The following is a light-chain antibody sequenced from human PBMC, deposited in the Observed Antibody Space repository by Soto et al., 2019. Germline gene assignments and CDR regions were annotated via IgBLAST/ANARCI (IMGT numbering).Light chain of an antibody. J-gene: IGKJ1*01. CDR1: QSVSSN. V-gene: IGKV3-15*01. CDR2: GAS. Sequence: EIVLTQSPATLSVSPGERATLSCLASQSVSSNLAWFQQKPGQAPRLLIYGASTRDTGIPARFSGSGSGTEFTLTISSLQSEDFAVYHCQQYNKWPPTFGQGTKVDIK. CDR3: QQYNKWPPT.